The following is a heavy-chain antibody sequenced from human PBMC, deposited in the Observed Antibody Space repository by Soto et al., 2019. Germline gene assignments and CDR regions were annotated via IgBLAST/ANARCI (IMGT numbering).Heavy chain of an antibody. Sequence: EASVKVSCKASGYTFTSYDINWVRQATGQGLEWMGWMNPNSGNTGYAQKFQGRVTMTRNTSISTAYMELSSLRSEDTAVYYCARGSGLQHYYYYYYMDFWGKGTTVTVSS. J-gene: IGHJ6*03. V-gene: IGHV1-8*01. CDR3: ARGSGLQHYYYYYYMDF. CDR1: GYTFTSYD. D-gene: IGHD4-4*01. CDR2: MNPNSGNT.